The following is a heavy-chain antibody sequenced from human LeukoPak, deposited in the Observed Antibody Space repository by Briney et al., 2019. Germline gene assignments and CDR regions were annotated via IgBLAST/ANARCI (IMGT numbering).Heavy chain of an antibody. V-gene: IGHV3-43D*03. CDR2: TNWDGSRS. J-gene: IGHJ4*02. D-gene: IGHD3-10*01. Sequence: PGGSLRLSCVASGFTFDDYAMHWVRQVPGKGLEWVCLTNWDGSRSFCADSVKGRFTISRDNSKSSLFLEMDSLTPEDTALYYCAKGDSGHESSTHPPRAFDYWGQGTLVTVSS. CDR1: GFTFDDYA. CDR3: AKGDSGHESSTHPPRAFDY.